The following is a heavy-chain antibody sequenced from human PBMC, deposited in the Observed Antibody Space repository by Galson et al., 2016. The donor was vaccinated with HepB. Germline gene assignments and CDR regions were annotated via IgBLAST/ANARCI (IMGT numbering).Heavy chain of an antibody. CDR3: ARIHYDFWNGYLYYFDS. Sequence: SVKVSCKASGYTFTNYGISWVRQAPGQGLEWMGWINPSNGDTKYAERLQGRVTMTTDRSTSTVYMDLGSLRSDDTAVYYCARIHYDFWNGYLYYFDSWGQGTLVTVSS. CDR1: GYTFTNYG. D-gene: IGHD3-3*01. J-gene: IGHJ4*02. CDR2: INPSNGDT. V-gene: IGHV1-18*01.